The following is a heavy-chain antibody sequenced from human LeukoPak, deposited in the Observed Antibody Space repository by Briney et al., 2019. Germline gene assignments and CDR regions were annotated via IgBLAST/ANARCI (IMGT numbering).Heavy chain of an antibody. Sequence: ASVKASCKASGYTFTSYGISWVRQAPGQGLEWMGWISAYNGNTNYAQKLQGRVTMTTDTSTSTAYMELRSLRSDDTAVYYCARNYYDSSGYCYFDYWGQGTLVTVSS. J-gene: IGHJ4*02. D-gene: IGHD3-22*01. V-gene: IGHV1-18*01. CDR1: GYTFTSYG. CDR2: ISAYNGNT. CDR3: ARNYYDSSGYCYFDY.